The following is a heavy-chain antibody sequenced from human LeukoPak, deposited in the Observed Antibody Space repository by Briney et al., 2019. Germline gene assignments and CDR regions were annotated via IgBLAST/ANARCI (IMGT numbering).Heavy chain of an antibody. J-gene: IGHJ4*02. CDR2: ISYDGSNK. Sequence: GGSLRLSCAASGFSFSSYTMHWVRQAPGKGLEWVAVISYDGSNKYYADSVKGRFTISRDNSKKTVYVQMNSLRAEDTAMYYCARVITVAGHPFDFWGQGTLVTVSS. V-gene: IGHV3-30*04. CDR3: ARVITVAGHPFDF. D-gene: IGHD6-19*01. CDR1: GFSFSSYT.